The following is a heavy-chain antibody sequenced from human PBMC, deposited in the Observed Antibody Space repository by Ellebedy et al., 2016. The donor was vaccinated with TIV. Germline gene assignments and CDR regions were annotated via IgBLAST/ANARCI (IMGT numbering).Heavy chain of an antibody. D-gene: IGHD3-3*01. Sequence: SETLSLICAVYGGSLSGYYWSWIRQPPGKGLEWIGSIYYSGSTDYNPSLKSRVAISLDKSKNQFSLKLSSVTAADTAVYYCARLRYYDFWSGHSTHFDYWGQGTLVTVSS. J-gene: IGHJ4*02. CDR2: IYYSGST. CDR1: GGSLSGYY. V-gene: IGHV4-34*11. CDR3: ARLRYYDFWSGHSTHFDY.